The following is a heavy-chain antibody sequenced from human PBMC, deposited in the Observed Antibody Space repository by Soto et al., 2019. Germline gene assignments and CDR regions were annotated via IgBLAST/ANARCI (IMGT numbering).Heavy chain of an antibody. J-gene: IGHJ4*02. CDR2: ISGNGVST. V-gene: IGHV3-23*01. CDR3: TKHTYYDFWSGYQYYFDY. Sequence: GGSLRLSCAASGFPFTNYAMSWVRQAPGKGLEWVSGISGNGVSTHYADSVKGRFTMSRDNSKNTLHLQMNSLRAEDTAVYYCTKHTYYDFWSGYQYYFDYWGQGTLVTVSS. CDR1: GFPFTNYA. D-gene: IGHD3-3*01.